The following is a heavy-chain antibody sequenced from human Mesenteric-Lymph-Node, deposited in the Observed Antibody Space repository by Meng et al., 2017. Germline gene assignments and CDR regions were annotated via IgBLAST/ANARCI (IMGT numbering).Heavy chain of an antibody. CDR2: ISTDGSST. V-gene: IGHV3-74*01. Sequence: GESLKISCAASGFTFSSYWMHWVRQTPGKGLVWVSRISTDGSSTSYADSVKGRFTVSRDNAKNTLYLQMNSLRVEDTAVYYCARAKGGDGDYWGQGTLVTVSS. D-gene: IGHD2-21*01. CDR1: GFTFSSYW. CDR3: ARAKGGDGDY. J-gene: IGHJ4*02.